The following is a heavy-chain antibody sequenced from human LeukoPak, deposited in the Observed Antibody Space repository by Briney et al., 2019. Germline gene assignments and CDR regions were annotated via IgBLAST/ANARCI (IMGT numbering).Heavy chain of an antibody. V-gene: IGHV4-30-4*01. CDR2: IYYSGST. D-gene: IGHD6-19*01. CDR1: GGSISSGDYY. Sequence: PSETLSLTCTDSGGSISSGDYYWSWIRQPPGKGLEWIGYIYYSGSTYYNPSLKSRVTISVDTSKNQFSLKLSSVTAADTAVYYCARGRIAVAGNNACSFDYWGQGTLVTVSS. J-gene: IGHJ4*02. CDR3: ARGRIAVAGNNACSFDY.